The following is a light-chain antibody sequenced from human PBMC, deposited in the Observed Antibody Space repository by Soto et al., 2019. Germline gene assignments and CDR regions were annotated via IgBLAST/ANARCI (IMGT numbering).Light chain of an antibody. J-gene: IGLJ1*01. CDR3: AAWDDSLNAYV. Sequence: QSVLTQPPSASGTPGQRVAISCSGSSSNIGRNTVNWYQQLPGTAPKLLIYSNDERPSGVPARFHGSKSGTSSSLAISGLQSEDEADYYCAAWDDSLNAYVFGTGTKVTVL. CDR2: SND. CDR1: SSNIGRNT. V-gene: IGLV1-44*01.